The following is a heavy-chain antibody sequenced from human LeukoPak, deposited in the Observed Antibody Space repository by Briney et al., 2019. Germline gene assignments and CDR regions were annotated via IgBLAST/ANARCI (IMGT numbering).Heavy chain of an antibody. J-gene: IGHJ4*01. CDR3: AKGIYSSGWSYFDY. Sequence: GGSLRLSCAASGFTFSNSAMSCVRQAPGKGLEWGSTLSVSGITTYYADSVKGRFTISRDNSKNTLYLQMNSLRAEDTAVYYCAKGIYSSGWSYFDYWGHGTLVTVSS. CDR2: LSVSGITT. CDR1: GFTFSNSA. V-gene: IGHV3-23*01. D-gene: IGHD6-19*01.